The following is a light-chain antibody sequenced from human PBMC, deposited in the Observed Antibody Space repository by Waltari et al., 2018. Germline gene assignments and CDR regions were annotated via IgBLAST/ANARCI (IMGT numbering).Light chain of an antibody. CDR3: RQYSSFAT. CDR2: IAS. Sequence: DIQMTQLPSTLSASVGDRFTISCRASQRVGTWLAWYQQKPGKVPKLLIYIASSLESVVPSRFSGSGSGTEFTLTISSLQPYDFATYSCRQYSSFATFGQGTKMDI. V-gene: IGKV1-5*03. J-gene: IGKJ2*01. CDR1: QRVGTW.